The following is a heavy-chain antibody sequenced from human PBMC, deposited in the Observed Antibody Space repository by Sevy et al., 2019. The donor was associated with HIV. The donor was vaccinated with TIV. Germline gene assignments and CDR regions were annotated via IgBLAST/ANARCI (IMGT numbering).Heavy chain of an antibody. CDR2: ISWDGGST. V-gene: IGHV3-43D*04. J-gene: IGHJ6*02. CDR3: AKVLFRYYYGSGQGDGMDV. Sequence: GGSLRLSCAASGFTFDDYAMHWVRQAPGKGLEWVSLISWDGGSTYYADSVKGRFTNSRDNRKNSLYLQMNSLRAEDTALYYCAKVLFRYYYGSGQGDGMDVWGQGTTVTVSS. D-gene: IGHD3-10*01. CDR1: GFTFDDYA.